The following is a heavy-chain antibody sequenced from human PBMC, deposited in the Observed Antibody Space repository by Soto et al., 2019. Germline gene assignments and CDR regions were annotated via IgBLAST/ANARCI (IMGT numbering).Heavy chain of an antibody. CDR2: IYHSGST. CDR3: ARGHLGAIFPSIAAAGTWFDP. CDR1: GGSISSGGYS. D-gene: IGHD6-13*01. J-gene: IGHJ5*02. V-gene: IGHV4-30-2*01. Sequence: SETLSLTCAVSGGSISSGGYSWSWIRQPPGKGLEWIGYIYHSGSTYYNPSLKSRVTISVDRSKNQFSLKLSSVTAADTAVYYCARGHLGAIFPSIAAAGTWFDPWGQGTLVTVPS.